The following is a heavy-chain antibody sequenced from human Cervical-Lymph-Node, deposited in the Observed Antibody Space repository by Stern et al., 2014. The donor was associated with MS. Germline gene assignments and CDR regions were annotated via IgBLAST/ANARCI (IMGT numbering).Heavy chain of an antibody. CDR2: ISPDGGRT. CDR3: ASYNWAMGDHDV. V-gene: IGHV3-74*02. J-gene: IGHJ3*01. CDR1: GITFSSHW. D-gene: IGHD1-20*01. Sequence: EVQLVESGGGSVQPGESLRLSCVASGITFSSHWMHWIRQVPGKGLAWVSRISPDGGRTKYGDSVKGRFTISRDNAKNTVFLQMDSLRADDTAVYYCASYNWAMGDHDVWGQGTMVTVSS.